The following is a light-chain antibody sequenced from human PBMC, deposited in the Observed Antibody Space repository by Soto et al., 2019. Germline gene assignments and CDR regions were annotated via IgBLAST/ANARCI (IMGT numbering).Light chain of an antibody. CDR3: SSYGGSNNVL. CDR1: SSDVGGYTY. J-gene: IGLJ2*01. Sequence: QSVLTQPPSASGSPGQLVTISCTGTSSDVGGYTYVSWYQQYPGKAPKLMIYEVSKRPSGVPDRFSGSKSGNTASLTVSGLQAEDEADYYCSSYGGSNNVLFGGGTKVTVL. CDR2: EVS. V-gene: IGLV2-8*01.